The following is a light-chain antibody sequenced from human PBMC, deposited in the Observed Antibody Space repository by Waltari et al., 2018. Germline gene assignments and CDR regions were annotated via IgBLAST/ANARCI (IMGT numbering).Light chain of an antibody. CDR1: QSISNW. CDR2: KAS. J-gene: IGKJ2*01. V-gene: IGKV1-5*03. Sequence: DIQMTQSPSTLSASVGDRVTITCRASQSISNWLAWYQQKPGKAPNLLIYKASILKSGVTSRFSGSGAGTQFTLTINSLQPGDFATYYCQQYNTYSSFGQGTKLEIK. CDR3: QQYNTYSS.